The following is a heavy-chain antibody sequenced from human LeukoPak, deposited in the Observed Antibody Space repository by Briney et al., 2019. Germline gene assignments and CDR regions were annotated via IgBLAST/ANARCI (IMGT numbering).Heavy chain of an antibody. CDR2: IKQDGSEK. J-gene: IGHJ3*02. Sequence: GGSLRLSCAASGFTFSSYAMHWVRQAPGKGLEWVANIKQDGSEKYYVDSVKGRFTISRDNAKNSLYLQMNSLRAEDTAVYYCARERGNGSPDAFDIWGQGTMVTVSS. CDR1: GFTFSSYA. D-gene: IGHD2-8*01. V-gene: IGHV3-7*01. CDR3: ARERGNGSPDAFDI.